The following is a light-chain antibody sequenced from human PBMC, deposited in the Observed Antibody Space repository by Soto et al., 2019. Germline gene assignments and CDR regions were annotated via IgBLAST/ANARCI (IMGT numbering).Light chain of an antibody. CDR3: QQSYSTPPTT. CDR2: ATS. CDR1: QSISSY. V-gene: IGKV1-39*01. Sequence: DIQLTQSPSSLSAAVGDRFTITCRASQSISSYLNWYQQRPGKAPNLLIYATSSLRTGVPSRFRGSRSGSDCTLTISNLQPEDFATYYWQQSYSTPPTTFGQVTRLEIK. J-gene: IGKJ5*01.